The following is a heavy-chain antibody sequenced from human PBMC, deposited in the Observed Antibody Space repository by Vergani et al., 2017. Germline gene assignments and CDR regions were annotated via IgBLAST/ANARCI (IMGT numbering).Heavy chain of an antibody. CDR2: ISGSGGST. D-gene: IGHD3-10*01. CDR1: GFTFSSYA. Sequence: EVQLLESGGGLVQPGGSLRLSCAASGFTFSSYAMSWVRQAPGKGLELVSAISGSGGSTYYADSVKGRFTISRDNSKNTLYLQMNSLRAEDTAVYYCATRPGRLWFGELGDYWGQGTLVTVSS. V-gene: IGHV3-23*01. J-gene: IGHJ4*02. CDR3: ATRPGRLWFGELGDY.